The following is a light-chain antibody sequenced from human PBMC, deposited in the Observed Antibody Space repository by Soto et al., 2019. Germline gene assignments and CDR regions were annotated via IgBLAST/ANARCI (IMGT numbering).Light chain of an antibody. J-gene: IGLJ2*01. CDR2: EVS. CDR1: SSDVGGYNY. Sequence: QSALTQPASASGSPGQSVTISCTGTSSDVGGYNYVSWYQQHPGKAPKLMISEVSNRPSGVPDRFSGSKSGNTASLTVSGLQAEDEADYYCSSFAGNNNLVFGGGTKLTVL. V-gene: IGLV2-8*01. CDR3: SSFAGNNNLV.